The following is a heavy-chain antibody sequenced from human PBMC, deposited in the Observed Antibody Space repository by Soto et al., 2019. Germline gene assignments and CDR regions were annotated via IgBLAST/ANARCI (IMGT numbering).Heavy chain of an antibody. V-gene: IGHV2-26*01. CDR1: GFSLSNARMG. Sequence: SGPTLVNPTETLTLTCTVSGFSLSNARMGVSWIRQPPGKALEWLAHIFSNDEKSYSTSLKSRLTISKDTSKSQVVLTMTNMDPVDTATYYCARIGTDDSSGYYQNNGFDPWGQGTLVTAPQ. D-gene: IGHD3-22*01. CDR2: IFSNDEK. CDR3: ARIGTDDSSGYYQNNGFDP. J-gene: IGHJ5*02.